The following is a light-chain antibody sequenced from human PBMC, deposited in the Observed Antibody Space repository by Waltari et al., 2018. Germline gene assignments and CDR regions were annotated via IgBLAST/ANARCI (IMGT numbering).Light chain of an antibody. Sequence: ELVLTQSPAPLSLSPGDRATLSCRASQSVGRTLAWYQQRPGQAPRLLIYDASSRATGIPDRFSGSGSGTDFSLTISRLEPEDFAVYYCQKYGTRPATFGQGTKVEVK. CDR3: QKYGTRPAT. V-gene: IGKV3-20*01. CDR1: QSVGRT. CDR2: DAS. J-gene: IGKJ1*01.